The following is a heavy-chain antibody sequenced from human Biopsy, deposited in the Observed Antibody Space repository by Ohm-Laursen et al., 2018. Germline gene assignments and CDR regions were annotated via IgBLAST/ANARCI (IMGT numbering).Heavy chain of an antibody. CDR3: AKVSPTILSSFDY. CDR2: ISSRSSDI. D-gene: IGHD3-9*01. CDR1: GFIFSTYT. J-gene: IGHJ4*02. V-gene: IGHV3-21*01. Sequence: SLRLSCAASGFIFSTYTMNWVRQAPGEGLEWGSSISSRSSDIYYADSVKGRFTISRDNAKNSLFLHMNSLRAEDTAVYYCAKVSPTILSSFDYWGQGTLVTVSS.